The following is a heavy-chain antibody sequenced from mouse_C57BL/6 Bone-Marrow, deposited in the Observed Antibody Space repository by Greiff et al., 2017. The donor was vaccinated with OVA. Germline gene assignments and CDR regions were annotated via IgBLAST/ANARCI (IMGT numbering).Heavy chain of an antibody. CDR2: ISYSGST. D-gene: IGHD2-5*01. CDR3: ARESYYSNYAFDY. V-gene: IGHV3-8*01. CDR1: GYSITSDY. J-gene: IGHJ2*01. Sequence: EVKLVESGPGLAKPSQTLSLTCSVTGYSITSDYWNWIRKFPGNKLEYMGYISYSGSTYYNPPLKSRISITRDTSKNQYYLQLNSVTTEDTATYYCARESYYSNYAFDYWGQGTTLTVSS.